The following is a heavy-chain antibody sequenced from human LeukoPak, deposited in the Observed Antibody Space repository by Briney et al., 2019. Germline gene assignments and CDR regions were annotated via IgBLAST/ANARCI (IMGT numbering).Heavy chain of an antibody. CDR3: ARGDVVGVDP. J-gene: IGHJ5*02. CDR2: IRHDGNEK. V-gene: IGHV3-7*05. D-gene: IGHD2-2*01. Sequence: GRSLRLSCAASGFTFSSFGMHWVRQAPGKGLEWVANIRHDGNEKYYVDSVKGRFTISRDNAKSSLYLQMNILRAEDTAVYYCARGDVVGVDPWGQGTLVTVSS. CDR1: GFTFSSFG.